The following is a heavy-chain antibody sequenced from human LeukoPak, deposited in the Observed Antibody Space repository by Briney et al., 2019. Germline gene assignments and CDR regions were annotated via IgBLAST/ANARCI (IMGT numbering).Heavy chain of an antibody. CDR1: GYSFTSYW. CDR2: IYPGDSDT. D-gene: IGHD3-22*01. Sequence: GESLKISCKGSGYSFTSYWIGWVRQMPGKGLEWMGIIYPGDSDTRYSPSFQGQVTISADKSISTAYLQWSSPKASDTAMYYCARRKFYYDSSGYYYSESNNWFDPWGQGTLVTVSS. CDR3: ARRKFYYDSSGYYYSESNNWFDP. J-gene: IGHJ5*02. V-gene: IGHV5-51*01.